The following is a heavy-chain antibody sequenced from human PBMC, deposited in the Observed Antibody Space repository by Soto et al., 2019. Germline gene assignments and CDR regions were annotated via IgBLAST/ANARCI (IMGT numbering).Heavy chain of an antibody. V-gene: IGHV3-48*03. CDR2: ISSSGSTI. CDR1: GFTFSSYE. D-gene: IGHD1-26*01. CDR3: ASLSYKSFDY. Sequence: VQLVESGGGLVQPGGSLRLSCAASGFTFSSYEMNWVRQAPGKGLEWVSYISSSGSTIYYADSVKGRFTISRDNAKNSLYLQMNSLRAEDTAVYYCASLSYKSFDYWGQGTLVTVSS. J-gene: IGHJ4*02.